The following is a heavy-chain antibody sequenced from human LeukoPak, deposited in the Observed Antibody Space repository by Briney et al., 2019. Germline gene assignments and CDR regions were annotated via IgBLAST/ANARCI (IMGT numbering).Heavy chain of an antibody. D-gene: IGHD4-23*01. CDR1: GFTFSSYA. CDR3: ARGGSTVVAPYY. CDR2: ISGSGGST. J-gene: IGHJ4*02. V-gene: IGHV3-23*01. Sequence: GGSLRLSCAASGFTFSSYAMSWVRQAPGKGLEWVSAISGSGGSTYYADSVKGRFTISRDNSKNTLYLQMNSLRADDTAVFYCARGGSTVVAPYYWGQGTLVTVSS.